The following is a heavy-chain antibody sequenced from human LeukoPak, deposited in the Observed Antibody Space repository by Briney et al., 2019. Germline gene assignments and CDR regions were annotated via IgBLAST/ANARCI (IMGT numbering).Heavy chain of an antibody. Sequence: GGSLRLSCAASGFMFSNSWMSWVRQAPGKGLEWVAYIKQDGSEKYYVDSAKGRCTISRANAETSLYLQMNILRPGTKAMAFYSKGGWYPDCWGRRTLVTVS. D-gene: IGHD6-19*01. V-gene: IGHV3-7*01. J-gene: IGHJ4*02. CDR1: GFMFSNSW. CDR2: IKQDGSEK. CDR3: SKGGWYPDC.